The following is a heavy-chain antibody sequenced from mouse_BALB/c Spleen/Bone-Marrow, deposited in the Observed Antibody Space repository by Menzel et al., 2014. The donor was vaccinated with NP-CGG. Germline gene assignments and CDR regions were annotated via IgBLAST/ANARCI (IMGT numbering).Heavy chain of an antibody. CDR2: IWGDGST. Sequence: QVQLQDSGPGLVAPSPSLSIPCTVSGFSLTGYGVSWVRQSPGKGLECLGMIWGDGSTDYNSALKSRLSISKDNSKSQVFLKMNSLQTDDTARYYCARDSFLITRALDYWGQGTPVTVSS. D-gene: IGHD2-4*01. CDR3: ARDSFLITRALDY. J-gene: IGHJ4*01. V-gene: IGHV2-6-7*01. CDR1: GFSLTGYG.